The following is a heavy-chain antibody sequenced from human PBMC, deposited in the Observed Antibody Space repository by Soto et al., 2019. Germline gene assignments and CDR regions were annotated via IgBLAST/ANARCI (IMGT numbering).Heavy chain of an antibody. D-gene: IGHD3-9*01. CDR2: IYYSGST. Sequence: SETLSLTCTVSGGSISSYYWSWIRQPPGKGLEWIGSIYYSGSTYYNPSLKSRVTISVDTSKNQFSLKLSSVTAADTAVYYCARHYDILTGYYWAWFDPWGQGTLVTVSS. V-gene: IGHV4-59*05. CDR3: ARHYDILTGYYWAWFDP. J-gene: IGHJ5*02. CDR1: GGSISSYY.